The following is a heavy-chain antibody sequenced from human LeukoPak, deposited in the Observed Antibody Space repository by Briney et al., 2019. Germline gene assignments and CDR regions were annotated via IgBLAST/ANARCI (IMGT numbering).Heavy chain of an antibody. Sequence: SVKVSCKASGGTFSSYAISWVRQAPGQGLEWMGRIIPILGIANYAQKFQGRVTITADKSTSTAYMELRSLRSDDTAVYYCARGDGYYDFWSGYSYYFDYWGQGTLVTVSS. V-gene: IGHV1-69*04. CDR1: GGTFSSYA. D-gene: IGHD3-3*01. CDR2: IIPILGIA. J-gene: IGHJ4*02. CDR3: ARGDGYYDFWSGYSYYFDY.